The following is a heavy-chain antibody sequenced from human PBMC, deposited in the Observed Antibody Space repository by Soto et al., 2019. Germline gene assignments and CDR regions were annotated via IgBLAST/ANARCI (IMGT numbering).Heavy chain of an antibody. CDR2: IWYDGSNK. D-gene: IGHD4-17*01. V-gene: IGHV3-33*01. J-gene: IGHJ4*02. CDR1: GFTFSSYG. CDR3: ARESAYGWAYGDYHLFDY. Sequence: GGSLRLSCAASGFTFSSYGMHWVRQAPGKGLEWVAVIWYDGSNKYYADSVKGRFTISRDNSKNTLYLQMNSLRAEDTAVYYCARESAYGWAYGDYHLFDYWGQGTLVTVSS.